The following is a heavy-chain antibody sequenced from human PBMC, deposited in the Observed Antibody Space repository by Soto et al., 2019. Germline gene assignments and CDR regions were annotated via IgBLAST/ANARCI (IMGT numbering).Heavy chain of an antibody. CDR2: IYYSGGT. J-gene: IGHJ5*02. CDR3: GRRSYGSGVDL. CDR1: GGSISSSSHY. D-gene: IGHD3-10*01. Sequence: QLQVQESGPGLVKPSETLSLTCTVSGGSISSSSHYWGWIRQTPGKGMEWIGNIYYSGGTFYNASLKSRVTISVDTSKNQLSLKVTSVTAADTAVYDCGRRSYGSGVDLWGQGTLVTVSS. V-gene: IGHV4-39*01.